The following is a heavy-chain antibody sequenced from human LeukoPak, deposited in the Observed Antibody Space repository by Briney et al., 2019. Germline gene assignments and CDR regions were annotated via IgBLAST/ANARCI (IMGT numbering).Heavy chain of an antibody. CDR1: GYTLTGYD. Sequence: ASVKVSCKASGYTLTGYDMHWVRQAPGQGLEWMGWINPYSGGTNYAQKLQGRVTMTRDTSISTAYMERSRLTSDDTAVYYCARLIAAYCGGDCLGYWGQGTLVTVSS. V-gene: IGHV1-2*02. J-gene: IGHJ4*02. CDR3: ARLIAAYCGGDCLGY. D-gene: IGHD2-21*01. CDR2: INPYSGGT.